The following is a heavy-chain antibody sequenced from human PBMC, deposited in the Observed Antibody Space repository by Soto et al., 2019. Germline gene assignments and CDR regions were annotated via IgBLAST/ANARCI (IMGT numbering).Heavy chain of an antibody. Sequence: GASVKVSCTDSGYTLTSYDINWVRQATGQGLEWMGWMNPNSGNTGYAQKFQGRVTMTRNTSISTAYMELSSLRSEDTAVYYCARGGYSSGWFTWDFDYWGQGTLVTVSS. J-gene: IGHJ4*02. D-gene: IGHD6-19*01. V-gene: IGHV1-8*01. CDR2: MNPNSGNT. CDR1: GYTLTSYD. CDR3: ARGGYSSGWFTWDFDY.